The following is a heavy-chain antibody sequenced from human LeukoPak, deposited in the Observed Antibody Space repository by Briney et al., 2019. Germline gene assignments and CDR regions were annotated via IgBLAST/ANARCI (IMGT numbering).Heavy chain of an antibody. D-gene: IGHD3-22*01. CDR1: GFTFSSYE. CDR2: ISSSGSTI. Sequence: GGSLRLSCAASGFTFSSYEMNWVRQAPGKGLEWVSYISSSGSTIYYADSVKGRFTISRDNAKNSLYLQMNSLRAEDTAVYYCARDFYDSSGYYYLGYYYGMDVWGQGTTVTVSS. J-gene: IGHJ6*02. CDR3: ARDFYDSSGYYYLGYYYGMDV. V-gene: IGHV3-48*03.